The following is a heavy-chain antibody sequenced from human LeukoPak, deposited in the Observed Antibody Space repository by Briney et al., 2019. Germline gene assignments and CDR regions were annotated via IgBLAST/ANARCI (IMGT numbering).Heavy chain of an antibody. J-gene: IGHJ4*02. CDR2: INHSGST. V-gene: IGHV4-34*01. CDR3: ARMNPGGGLDY. CDR1: GGSFSGYY. Sequence: SETLTLTCAVYGGSFSGYYWSWLRQPPGKGLEWIGEINHSGSTNYNPSLKSRVTISVDTSNNQFSLKLSSVTAADTAVYYCARMNPGGGLDYWGQGTLVTVSS. D-gene: IGHD2-15*01.